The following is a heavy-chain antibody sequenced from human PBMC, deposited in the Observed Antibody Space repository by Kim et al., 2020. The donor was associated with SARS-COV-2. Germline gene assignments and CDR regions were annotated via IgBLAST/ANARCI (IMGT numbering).Heavy chain of an antibody. CDR1: GFTFSSYG. J-gene: IGHJ4*02. CDR3: AKDGRYSGSYYSDY. CDR2: ISYDGSNK. D-gene: IGHD1-26*01. Sequence: GGSLRLSCAASGFTFSSYGMHWVRQAPGKGLEWVAVISYDGSNKYYADSVKGRFTISRDNSKNTLYLQMNSLRAEDTAVYYCAKDGRYSGSYYSDYWGQG. V-gene: IGHV3-30*18.